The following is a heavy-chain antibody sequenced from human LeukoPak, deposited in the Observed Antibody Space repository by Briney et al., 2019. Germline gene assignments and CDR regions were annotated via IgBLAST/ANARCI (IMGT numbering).Heavy chain of an antibody. V-gene: IGHV3-30*18. CDR3: AKDYLGGYSFGSPFHY. D-gene: IGHD5-18*01. J-gene: IGHJ4*02. Sequence: GRSLRLSCAASGFTFSSYGMHWVRQAPGKGLEWVAVISYDGSNKYYADSVKGRFTISRDNSKNTLYLQMNSLRPEDTAVYYCAKDYLGGYSFGSPFHYWGQGTLVTVSS. CDR2: ISYDGSNK. CDR1: GFTFSSYG.